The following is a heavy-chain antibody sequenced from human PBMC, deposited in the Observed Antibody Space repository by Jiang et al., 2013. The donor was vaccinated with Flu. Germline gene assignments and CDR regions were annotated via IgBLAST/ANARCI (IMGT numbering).Heavy chain of an antibody. CDR2: IYHSGIT. V-gene: IGHV4-61*02. CDR3: ARDLEISGWSAGQTQYYFDY. D-gene: IGHD6-19*01. Sequence: GSGLVKPSQTLSLTCTVSGGSISSSTSYWNWIRQPAGKGLEWIGRIYHSGITNYNPSLKSRVTISLDTSKNQFSLKLRSVTAADTAVYYCARDLEISGWSAGQTQYYFDYWGQGTLVTVSS. J-gene: IGHJ4*02. CDR1: GGSISSSTSY.